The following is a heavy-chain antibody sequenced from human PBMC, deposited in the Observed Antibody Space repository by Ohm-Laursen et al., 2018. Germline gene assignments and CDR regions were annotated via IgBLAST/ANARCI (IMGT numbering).Heavy chain of an antibody. CDR1: GGSFNNYY. D-gene: IGHD5-18*01. J-gene: IGHJ4*02. V-gene: IGHV4-59*08. CDR2: ISYGGST. CDR3: ARHVYSFGSPFDF. Sequence: SETLSLTCTVSGGSFNNYYWSWIRQPPGKGLEWIGCISYGGSTKYNPSLKSRFTISVDTSENQFSLKLSSVTAADTAVYYCARHVYSFGSPFDFWGQGTLLTVSS.